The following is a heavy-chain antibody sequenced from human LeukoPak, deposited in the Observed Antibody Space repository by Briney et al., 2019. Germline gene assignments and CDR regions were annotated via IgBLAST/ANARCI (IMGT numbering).Heavy chain of an antibody. CDR2: ISAYNGNT. J-gene: IGHJ5*02. CDR3: ASLRHYYGSGSYNWFDP. V-gene: IGHV1-18*01. D-gene: IGHD3-10*01. CDR1: GYTFTRYG. Sequence: ASVKVSCKASGYTFTRYGITWVRQAPGQGLEWMGWISAYNGNTNYAQKLQGRVTMTTDTSTMTAYMELRSLRSDDTAVYYCASLRHYYGSGSYNWFDPWGQGTLVTVSS.